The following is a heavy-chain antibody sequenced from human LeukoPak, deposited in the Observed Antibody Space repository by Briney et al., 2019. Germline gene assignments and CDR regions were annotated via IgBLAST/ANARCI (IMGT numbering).Heavy chain of an antibody. D-gene: IGHD2-2*01. CDR2: ISRNGDTT. Sequence: GGSLRLSPAASGFPFRSYAMLWVRQAPGKGLEYVSTISRNGDTTFYANSVKGRFTISRDNSKNTLYLQMGSLRAEDMAVYYCARLRENSSCYLYYFDYWGQGTLVTVSS. CDR3: ARLRENSSCYLYYFDY. V-gene: IGHV3-64*01. CDR1: GFPFRSYA. J-gene: IGHJ4*02.